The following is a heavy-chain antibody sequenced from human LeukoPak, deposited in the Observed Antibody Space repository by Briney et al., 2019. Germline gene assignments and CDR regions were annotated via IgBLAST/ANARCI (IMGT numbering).Heavy chain of an antibody. J-gene: IGHJ3*02. CDR1: GGSFSGYY. CDR2: INHSGST. CDR3: ARSGRGSIAAADTSGNDAFDI. V-gene: IGHV4-34*01. D-gene: IGHD6-13*01. Sequence: SETLSLTCAVYGGSFSGYYWSWIRQPPGKGLEWIGEINHSGSTNYNPSLKSRVTISVDTSKNQFSLKLSSVTAAGTAVYYCARSGRGSIAAADTSGNDAFDIWGQGTMVTVSS.